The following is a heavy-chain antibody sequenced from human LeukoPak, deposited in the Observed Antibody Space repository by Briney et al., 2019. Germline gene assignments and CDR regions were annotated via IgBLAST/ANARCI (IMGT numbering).Heavy chain of an antibody. J-gene: IGHJ6*02. D-gene: IGHD7-27*01. CDR1: GYSFTSYW. CDR2: IYPGDSDT. V-gene: IGHV5-51*01. CDR3: AIPAGDQGYYYGMDV. Sequence: PGESLKISCKGSGYSFTSYWIGWVRQMPGKGLEWMGIIYPGDSDTRYGPSFQGQVTISADKSISTAYLQWSSLKASDTAMYYCAIPAGDQGYYYGMDVWGQGTTVTVSS.